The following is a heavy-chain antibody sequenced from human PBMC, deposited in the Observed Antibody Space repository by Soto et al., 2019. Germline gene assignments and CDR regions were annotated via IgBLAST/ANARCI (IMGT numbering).Heavy chain of an antibody. V-gene: IGHV2-5*02. CDR3: AHLDAYDEPQPRWFDP. CDR1: GFSVTSDGVA. CDR2: IYWEDDK. D-gene: IGHD5-12*01. J-gene: IGHJ5*02. Sequence: QITLRESGPTLVKPTETLTLTCTFSGFSVTSDGVAVAWIRQPPGKGLQWLALIYWEDDKRYNTSLSSRLSIVADTSNNQVVLTMTDMDPVDTATYYCAHLDAYDEPQPRWFDPWGQGTPVTVSS.